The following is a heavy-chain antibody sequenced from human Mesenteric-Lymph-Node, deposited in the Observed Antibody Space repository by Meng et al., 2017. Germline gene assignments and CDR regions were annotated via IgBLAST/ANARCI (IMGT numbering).Heavy chain of an antibody. CDR2: ISHDGSNK. V-gene: IGHV3-30*03. CDR3: AGGYSYGDY. J-gene: IGHJ4*02. D-gene: IGHD5-18*01. Sequence: QGQLVESGGGVVQPGRSLRLSCAASGFGFSSYGMHWVRQAPGKGLEWVALISHDGSNKYYADSVKGRFTVSRDNSKNTLYLQMNSQTTEDTAVYYCAGGYSYGDYWGQGTLVTVSS. CDR1: GFGFSSYG.